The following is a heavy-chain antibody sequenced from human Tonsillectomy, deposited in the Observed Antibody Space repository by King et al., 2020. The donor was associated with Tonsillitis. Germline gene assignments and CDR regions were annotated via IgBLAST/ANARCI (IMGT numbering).Heavy chain of an antibody. D-gene: IGHD3-22*01. Sequence: QVQLQESGPGLVKPSETLSLTCAVSGYSISSGYYWGWIRQPPGKGLEWIGSIYHSGSTYYNPSLKSRVTISVDTSKNQFSLKLSSVTAADTAVYYCARDQLPYYYDSSDYSEFDPWGQGTLVTVSS. CDR2: IYHSGST. CDR3: ARDQLPYYYDSSDYSEFDP. V-gene: IGHV4-38-2*02. CDR1: GYSISSGYY. J-gene: IGHJ5*02.